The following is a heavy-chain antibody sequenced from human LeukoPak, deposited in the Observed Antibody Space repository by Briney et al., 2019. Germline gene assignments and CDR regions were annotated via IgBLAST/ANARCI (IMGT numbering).Heavy chain of an antibody. V-gene: IGHV4-38-2*02. Sequence: PSETLSLTCTVSSYSISSGYYWGWIRQPPGKGLEWIGSIYYSGSTYYNPSLKSRVTISVDTSKNQFSLKLSSVTAADTAVYYCAAGAIVVNAFDIWGQGTMVTVSS. CDR2: IYYSGST. J-gene: IGHJ3*02. D-gene: IGHD3-22*01. CDR3: AAGAIVVNAFDI. CDR1: SYSISSGYY.